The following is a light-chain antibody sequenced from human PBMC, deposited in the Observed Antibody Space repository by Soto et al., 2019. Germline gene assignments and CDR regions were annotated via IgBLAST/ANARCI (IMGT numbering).Light chain of an antibody. Sequence: IVLTQSPATLSLSPGERATLSCRASQSVNSNYVAWYQQKPGQAPRVLMYGASRRATGIPDRFSGSGSGTDFTLTISRLEPEDFAVYHCHQYGSSPGTFGQGTKVDIK. V-gene: IGKV3-20*01. CDR3: HQYGSSPGT. J-gene: IGKJ1*01. CDR1: QSVNSNY. CDR2: GAS.